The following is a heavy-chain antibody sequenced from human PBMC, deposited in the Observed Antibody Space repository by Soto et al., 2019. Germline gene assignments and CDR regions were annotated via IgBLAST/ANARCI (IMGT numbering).Heavy chain of an antibody. D-gene: IGHD6-13*01. CDR3: ARDPGGAAAGTPFFWFDP. CDR2: IIPIFGTA. V-gene: IGHV1-69*13. Sequence: SVKVSCKASGGTFSSYAISWVRQAPGQGLEWMGGIIPIFGTANYAQKFQGRVTITADESTSTAYMELSSLRSEDTAVYYCARDPGGAAAGTPFFWFDPWGQGTLVTVSS. CDR1: GGTFSSYA. J-gene: IGHJ5*02.